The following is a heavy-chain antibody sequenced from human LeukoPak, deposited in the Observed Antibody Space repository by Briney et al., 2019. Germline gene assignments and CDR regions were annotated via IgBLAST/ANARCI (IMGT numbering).Heavy chain of an antibody. CDR1: GGSISSSRYH. D-gene: IGHD3-16*01. CDR2: IYDSGIA. CDR3: ARRGGDMPARGFMDV. J-gene: IGHJ6*03. Sequence: PSETLSLTCTVSGGSISSSRYHWGWIRQPPGKGLEWIGYIYDSGIAFYNPSLKSRVTMSVDTSKNHFFLNLRSVTAADTAVYYCARRGGDMPARGFMDVWGKGTTVTVSS. V-gene: IGHV4-61*05.